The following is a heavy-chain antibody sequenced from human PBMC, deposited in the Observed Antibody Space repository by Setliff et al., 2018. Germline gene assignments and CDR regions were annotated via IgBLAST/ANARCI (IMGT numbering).Heavy chain of an antibody. CDR3: AREGVDTRASTDYRYYMDV. D-gene: IGHD5-18*01. J-gene: IGHJ6*03. Sequence: GASVKVSCKASGGTFSSYAISWVRQAPGQGLEWMGGIIPIFGTANYAQKFQGRVTIITDESTSTAYMELSSLTSDDTAVYYCAREGVDTRASTDYRYYMDVWGKGTTVTVSS. V-gene: IGHV1-69*05. CDR2: IIPIFGTA. CDR1: GGTFSSYA.